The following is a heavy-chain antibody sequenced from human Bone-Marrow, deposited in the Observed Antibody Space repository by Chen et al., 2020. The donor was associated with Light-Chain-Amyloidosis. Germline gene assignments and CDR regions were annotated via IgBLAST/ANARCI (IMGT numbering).Heavy chain of an antibody. CDR2: IRGSGGRR. J-gene: IGHJ3*02. D-gene: IGHD3-9*01. Sequence: EVQLVESGGGLLQRGGSLRLPCPASGFAFCSYALSWVRQAPGKGVEGVSTIRGSGGRRYYGDAVKGRLTISRDNSQNALFRQMNSLGAEDTAVYDCAKDISYDDILPGYPADAFDIWGQGKMVTVSS. V-gene: IGHV3-23*04. CDR3: AKDISYDDILPGYPADAFDI. CDR1: GFAFCSYA.